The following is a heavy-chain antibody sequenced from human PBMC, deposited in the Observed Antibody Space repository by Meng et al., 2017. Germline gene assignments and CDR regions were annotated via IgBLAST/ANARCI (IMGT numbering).Heavy chain of an antibody. Sequence: QGRVVQSGAEVKKPGSSVKVSCKASGGTFSSYAISWVRQAPGQGLEWMGGIIPIFGTANYAQKFQGRVTITTDESTSTAYMELSSLRSEDTAVYYCARDGSYYDSSGDKYYFDYWGQGTLVTVSS. CDR2: IIPIFGTA. D-gene: IGHD3-22*01. J-gene: IGHJ4*02. V-gene: IGHV1-69*01. CDR1: GGTFSSYA. CDR3: ARDGSYYDSSGDKYYFDY.